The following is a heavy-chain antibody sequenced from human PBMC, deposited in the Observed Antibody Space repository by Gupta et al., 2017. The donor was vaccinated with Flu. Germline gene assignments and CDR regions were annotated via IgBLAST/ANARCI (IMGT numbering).Heavy chain of an antibody. V-gene: IGHV4-59*08. CDR2: FHYSGTT. J-gene: IGHJ4*01. Sequence: QVQLQESGPGLVKSSETLFLTCTVSGDSISPYHWSWIRQPPGKGLEWIGYFHYSGTTTSNPSLEIRVIISADTSKNQLSLKLSSVTAADTAVYYCARSESGNDSGDYWGQGVLVTVTS. CDR1: GDSISPYH. CDR3: ARSESGNDSGDY. D-gene: IGHD5-12*01.